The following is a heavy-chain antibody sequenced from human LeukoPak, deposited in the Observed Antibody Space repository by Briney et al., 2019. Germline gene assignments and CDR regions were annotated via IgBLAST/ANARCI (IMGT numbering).Heavy chain of an antibody. D-gene: IGHD2-2*02. CDR3: ARVVGRYCSSTSCYIDY. Sequence: SETLSLTWTVSGRSIRSVYWNWIRQSAGKGLEWIGRIYATDLTNYNPSLKSRVTLSVDMSKNELSLTLKSVTAADTAVYYCARVVGRYCSSTSCYIDYWGQGTLVTVSS. CDR2: IYATDLT. CDR1: GRSIRSVY. V-gene: IGHV4-4*07. J-gene: IGHJ4*02.